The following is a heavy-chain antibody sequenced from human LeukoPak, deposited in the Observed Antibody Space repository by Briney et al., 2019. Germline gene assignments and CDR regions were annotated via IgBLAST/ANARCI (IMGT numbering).Heavy chain of an antibody. CDR2: IYYSGST. Sequence: SETLSLTCTVSGGSLSSYYWSWIRQPPGPGLEWIGYIYYSGSTNYNPSLKGRVTISVDTSKNQFSLKLSSVTAADTAVYYCARGRAYKRYCSSTSCYAENWFDPWGQGTLVTVSS. D-gene: IGHD2-2*01. CDR1: GGSLSSYY. J-gene: IGHJ5*02. CDR3: ARGRAYKRYCSSTSCYAENWFDP. V-gene: IGHV4-59*12.